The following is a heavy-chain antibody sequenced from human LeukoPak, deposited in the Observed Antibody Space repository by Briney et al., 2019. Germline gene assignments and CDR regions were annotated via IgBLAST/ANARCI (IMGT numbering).Heavy chain of an antibody. CDR1: GYTLNGYS. Sequence: WASVKVTCKASGYTLNGYSMHWVRQAPGQGLEWMGWINPNSGGPKYAQKFQDRATLTRDTSISTAYMELSRLRSDDTAVYYCAREGSHEAFDYWGQGTLVTVSS. V-gene: IGHV1-2*02. D-gene: IGHD1-26*01. CDR3: AREGSHEAFDY. J-gene: IGHJ4*02. CDR2: INPNSGGP.